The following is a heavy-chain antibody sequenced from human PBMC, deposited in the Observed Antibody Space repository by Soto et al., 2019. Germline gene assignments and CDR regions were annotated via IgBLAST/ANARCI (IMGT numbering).Heavy chain of an antibody. CDR2: IYSKTGTI. CDR1: GYIFNNFG. V-gene: IGHV1-18*01. Sequence: QVQLVQSGAEVQKPGASVKVSCKTSGYIFNNFGITWVRQAPGLGLEWLGWIYSKTGTINFAQKFQGRVTMTTDTSTSTAVMELRSLTLDDSAVYFCARDFDFDIDHWGQGTLVTVS. J-gene: IGHJ4*02. CDR3: ARDFDFDIDH. D-gene: IGHD3-9*01.